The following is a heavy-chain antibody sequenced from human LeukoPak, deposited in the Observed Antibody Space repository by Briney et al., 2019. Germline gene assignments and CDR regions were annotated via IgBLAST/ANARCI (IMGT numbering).Heavy chain of an antibody. Sequence: GASVKVSCKASGYTFTSYDINWVRQATGQGLEWMGWMNPNSGNTGYAQKFQGRVTITRNTSISTAYMELSSLRSEDTAVYYCARGRLVRGVIYYYYYMDVWGKGTTVTVSS. CDR1: GYTFTSYD. CDR3: ARGRLVRGVIYYYYYMDV. J-gene: IGHJ6*03. D-gene: IGHD3-10*01. CDR2: MNPNSGNT. V-gene: IGHV1-8*03.